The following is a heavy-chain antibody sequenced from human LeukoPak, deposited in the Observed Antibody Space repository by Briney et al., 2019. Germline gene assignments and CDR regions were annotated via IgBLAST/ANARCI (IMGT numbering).Heavy chain of an antibody. D-gene: IGHD6-13*01. CDR2: IYHSGST. Sequence: SETLSLTCAVSDFSISSGYYWGWIRQPPGKGLEWIGSIYHSGSTYYNLPLKSRVTISINTSKNQFSLRSTSVTAADTAVYYCARYEVGSSWAQAFDVWGQGTMVTVSS. CDR1: DFSISSGYY. CDR3: ARYEVGSSWAQAFDV. J-gene: IGHJ3*01. V-gene: IGHV4-38-2*01.